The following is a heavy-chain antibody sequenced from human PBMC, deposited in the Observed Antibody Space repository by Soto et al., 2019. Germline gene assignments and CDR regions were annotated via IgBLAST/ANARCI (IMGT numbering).Heavy chain of an antibody. CDR2: IIPMFGTP. J-gene: IGHJ6*02. CDR3: AETAVTTWIVGYHYYGMDA. D-gene: IGHD2-21*01. CDR1: GGTFRSYA. V-gene: IGHV1-69*15. Sequence: QVQLVQSGAEVKKPGSSVKVSCKAAGGTFRSYAISWVRHAPGQGLEWMGRIIPMFGTPNYAQKFQGRVTITADDSTRTAYMGLSSLVSEATAVYYCAETAVTTWIVGYHYYGMDAWGQGTTVTVSS.